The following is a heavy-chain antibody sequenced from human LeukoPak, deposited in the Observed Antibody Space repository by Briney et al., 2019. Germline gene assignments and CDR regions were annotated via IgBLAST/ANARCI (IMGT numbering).Heavy chain of an antibody. J-gene: IGHJ4*02. CDR2: ISYDGSNT. CDR1: GFTFSSYA. CDR3: ARDSIRYCSSTSCWWDSSGLTPDY. Sequence: PGRSLRPSCAPSGFTFSSYATQCVRQAPGKGMEWVAVISYDGSNTYYAASVKGRFTISRDNSKNTLYLQMNSLRAEDTAVYYCARDSIRYCSSTSCWWDSSGLTPDYWGQGTLVTVSS. V-gene: IGHV3-30-3*01. D-gene: IGHD2-2*01.